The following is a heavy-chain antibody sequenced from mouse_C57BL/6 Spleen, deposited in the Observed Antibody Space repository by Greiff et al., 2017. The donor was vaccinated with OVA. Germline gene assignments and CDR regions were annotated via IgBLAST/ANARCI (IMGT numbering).Heavy chain of an antibody. CDR3: ATMVTTPLYYAMDY. Sequence: QVQLQQPGAELVKPGASVKLSCKASGYTFTSYWMHWVKQRPGQGLEWIGMIHPNSGSTNYNEKFKSKATLTVDKSSSTAYMQLSSLTSEDSAVYYCATMVTTPLYYAMDYWGQGTSVTVSS. D-gene: IGHD2-2*01. V-gene: IGHV1-64*01. J-gene: IGHJ4*01. CDR2: IHPNSGST. CDR1: GYTFTSYW.